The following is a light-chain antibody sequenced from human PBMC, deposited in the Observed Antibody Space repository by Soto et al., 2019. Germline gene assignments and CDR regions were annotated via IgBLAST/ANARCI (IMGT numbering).Light chain of an antibody. CDR1: SSYVGGYNY. CDR2: DVS. CDR3: CSYAGSYTFV. J-gene: IGLJ1*01. Sequence: SVLTQPPSVSGSPGQSVTLSRTGTSSYVGGYNYVSWYQQHPGKAPKLMIYDVSKRPSGVPDRFSGSKSGNTASLTISGLQAEDEADYYCCSYAGSYTFVFGTGTKVTVL. V-gene: IGLV2-11*01.